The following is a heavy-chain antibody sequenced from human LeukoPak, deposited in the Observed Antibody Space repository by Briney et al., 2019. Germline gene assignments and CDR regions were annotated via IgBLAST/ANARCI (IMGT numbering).Heavy chain of an antibody. CDR3: ARESSSGYFDY. CDR2: INPNSGGT. V-gene: IGHV1-2*02. J-gene: IGHJ4*02. D-gene: IGHD3-22*01. CDR1: GYTFTGYY. Sequence: RASVKVSCKASGYTFTGYYMHWVRQAPGQGLAWMGWINPNSGGTNYAQKFQGRVTMTRDTSISTAYMELSRLRSDDTAVYYCARESSSGYFDYWGQGTLVTVSS.